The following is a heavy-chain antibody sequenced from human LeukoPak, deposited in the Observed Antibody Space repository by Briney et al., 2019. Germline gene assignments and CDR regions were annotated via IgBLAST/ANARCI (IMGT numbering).Heavy chain of an antibody. CDR2: ISGSGGST. V-gene: IGHV3-23*01. Sequence: GGSLRLSCAPSGFTFSSYALSWVRQAPGKGLEWVSAISGSGGSTYYADSVKGRFTISRDNSKNTLYLQMNSLRAEDTAVYYCANPLWQQPEHNWFDPWGQGTLVTVSS. CDR1: GFTFSSYA. J-gene: IGHJ5*02. D-gene: IGHD6-13*01. CDR3: ANPLWQQPEHNWFDP.